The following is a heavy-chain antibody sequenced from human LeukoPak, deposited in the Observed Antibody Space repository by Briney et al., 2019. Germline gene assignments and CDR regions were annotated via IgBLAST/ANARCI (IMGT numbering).Heavy chain of an antibody. CDR1: GYTFTSYG. CDR2: ISAYNGNT. D-gene: IGHD2-2*01. J-gene: IGHJ4*02. V-gene: IGHV1-18*01. CDR3: AREGHLLGDIVVVPAGV. Sequence: ASVKVSCKASGYTFTSYGISWVRQAPGQGLEWMGWISAYNGNTNYAQKLQGRVTMTTDTSTSTAYMELSSLRSEDTAVYYCAREGHLLGDIVVVPAGVWGQGTLVTVSS.